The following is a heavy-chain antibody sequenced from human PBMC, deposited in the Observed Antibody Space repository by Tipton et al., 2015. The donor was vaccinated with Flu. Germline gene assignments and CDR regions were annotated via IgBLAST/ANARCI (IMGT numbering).Heavy chain of an antibody. CDR3: ARGPPGPSIRAYYFDI. CDR2: VYYTGST. D-gene: IGHD2-21*01. Sequence: TLSLTCTVSGGSIRGYYWNWIRQFPGKGLEWIGFVYYTGSTNYKSSLKSRVTISTDTSTNQVSLKMNSVIAADTAVYYCARGPPGPSIRAYYFDIWGQGALVPVSS. J-gene: IGHJ4*02. CDR1: GGSIRGYY. V-gene: IGHV4-59*01.